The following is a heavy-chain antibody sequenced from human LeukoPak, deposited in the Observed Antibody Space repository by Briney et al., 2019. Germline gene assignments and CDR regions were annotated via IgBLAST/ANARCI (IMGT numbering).Heavy chain of an antibody. Sequence: PSETLSLTCTVSGGSISSYYWSWIRQPPGKGLEWIGYIYYSGSTNYNPSLKSRVTISVDTSKNQFSLKLSSVTAADTAVYYCARAGYYYDSSGYGHPYYYYMDVWGKGTTVTVSS. CDR2: IYYSGST. D-gene: IGHD3-22*01. V-gene: IGHV4-59*08. CDR3: ARAGYYYDSSGYGHPYYYYMDV. CDR1: GGSISSYY. J-gene: IGHJ6*03.